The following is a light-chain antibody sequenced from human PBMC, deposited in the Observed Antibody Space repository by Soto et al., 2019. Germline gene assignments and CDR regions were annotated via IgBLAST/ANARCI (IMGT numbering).Light chain of an antibody. CDR2: EVS. V-gene: IGLV2-8*01. J-gene: IGLJ2*01. CDR3: SSYAGSNRVV. Sequence: QSALTQPPSASGSPGQSVTISCTGTSSDVGGYNYVSWYQQHPGKAPKLMIYEVSKRPSGVPDRFSGSKSGNTASLTVSGLQAEDEAEYYCSSYAGSNRVVFGGGTQLTVL. CDR1: SSDVGGYNY.